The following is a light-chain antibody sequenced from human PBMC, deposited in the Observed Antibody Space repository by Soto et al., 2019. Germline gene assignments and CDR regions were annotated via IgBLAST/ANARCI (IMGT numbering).Light chain of an antibody. CDR2: LNSDGSH. J-gene: IGLJ1*01. Sequence: QLVLTQSPSASASLGASVKLTCTLSSGHSSYAIAWHQQQPEKGPRYLMKLNSDGSHSKGDGIPDRFSGSSSGAERYLTISSLQSEDEGDYYCQTWGTGIHYVFGTGTKVTVL. CDR1: SGHSSYA. CDR3: QTWGTGIHYV. V-gene: IGLV4-69*01.